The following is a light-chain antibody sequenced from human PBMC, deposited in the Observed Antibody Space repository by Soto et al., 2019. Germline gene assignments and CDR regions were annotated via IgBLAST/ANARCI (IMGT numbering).Light chain of an antibody. CDR3: QQRSNWLT. CDR2: AAS. V-gene: IGKV3-11*01. Sequence: EIVLTQSPGTLSLSPGERATLFCRASQSVSKYLGWYQQKPGQAPRLLIYAASNRATGIPDRFSGSGSGTDFTLTISSLEPEDFAVYYCQQRSNWLTFGGGTKVDIK. J-gene: IGKJ4*01. CDR1: QSVSKY.